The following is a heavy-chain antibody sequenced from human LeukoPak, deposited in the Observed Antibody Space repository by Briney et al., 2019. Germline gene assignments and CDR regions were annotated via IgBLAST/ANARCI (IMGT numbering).Heavy chain of an antibody. V-gene: IGHV4-34*01. CDR1: GGSFSGYY. CDR2: INHSGST. Sequence: SETLSLTCAVYGGSFSGYYWSWIRQPPGMGLEWIGEINHSGSTNYNPSLKSRVTISVDTSKNQFSLKLSSVTAADTAVYYCARGGEWQQLVAPGYYGMDVWGQGTTVTVSS. D-gene: IGHD6-13*01. J-gene: IGHJ6*02. CDR3: ARGGEWQQLVAPGYYGMDV.